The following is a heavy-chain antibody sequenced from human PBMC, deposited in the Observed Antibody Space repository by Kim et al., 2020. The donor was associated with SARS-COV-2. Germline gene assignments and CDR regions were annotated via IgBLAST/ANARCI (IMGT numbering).Heavy chain of an antibody. V-gene: IGHV4-34*01. D-gene: IGHD3-10*01. CDR2: INHSGST. CDR3: ARVGRWFGRGYGRDV. CDR1: GGSFSGYY. J-gene: IGHJ6*02. Sequence: SETLSLTCAVYGGSFSGYYWSWIRQPPGKGLEWIGEINHSGSTNYNPSLTSRVTISVDTSKNQFSLTLSSVTAAGTAVYYCARVGRWFGRGYGRDVWGRGTTVTVSS.